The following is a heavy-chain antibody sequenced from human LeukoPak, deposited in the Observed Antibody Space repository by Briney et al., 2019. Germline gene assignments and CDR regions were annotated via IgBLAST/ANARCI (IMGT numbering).Heavy chain of an antibody. V-gene: IGHV3-23*01. CDR3: ATSPDIEASGTLYYLDY. D-gene: IGHD1-14*01. CDR2: ISGYGDYT. Sequence: GGSLRLSCAGSGFTFRSYGMSWVRQAPGKGLEWVSSISGYGDYTYNADSVQGRFTISRDNSKNTLYLQMNSLRAKDAAIYYCATSPDIEASGTLYYLDYWGQGTLVTVSS. J-gene: IGHJ4*02. CDR1: GFTFRSYG.